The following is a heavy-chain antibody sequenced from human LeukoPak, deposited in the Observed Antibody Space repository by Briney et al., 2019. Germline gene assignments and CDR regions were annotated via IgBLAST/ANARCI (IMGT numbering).Heavy chain of an antibody. D-gene: IGHD5-18*01. J-gene: IGHJ4*02. CDR3: ARIGGSGYTYGTFDY. CDR2: INCNSGGT. V-gene: IGHV1-2*02. CDR1: GYTFTGYY. Sequence: ASVKVSCKASGYTFTGYYMHWVRQAPGQGLEWMGWINCNSGGTNYARKFQGRVTMTRDTSINTAYMEVSRLRSDDMAVYYCARIGGSGYTYGTFDYWGQGTLVTVSS.